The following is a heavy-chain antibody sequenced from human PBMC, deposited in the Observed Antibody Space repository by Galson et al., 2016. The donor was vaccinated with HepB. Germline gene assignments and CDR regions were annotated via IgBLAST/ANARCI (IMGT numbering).Heavy chain of an antibody. Sequence: SLRLSCAASGFTVSDYYVTWVRQAPGKGLEWVANINQDGSDKYYVDSVKGRFTISRDNAKNSLYLQMNSLRDEDTAVYYCARDRGSYSPFDYWGQGTLVTVSS. CDR1: GFTVSDYY. CDR2: INQDGSDK. D-gene: IGHD3-10*01. V-gene: IGHV3-7*01. J-gene: IGHJ4*02. CDR3: ARDRGSYSPFDY.